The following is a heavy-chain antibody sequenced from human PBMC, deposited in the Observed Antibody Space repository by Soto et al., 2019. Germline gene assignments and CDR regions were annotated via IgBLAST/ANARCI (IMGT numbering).Heavy chain of an antibody. CDR2: ISYDGSNK. CDR1: GFTFSSYA. D-gene: IGHD1-7*01. J-gene: IGHJ6*02. CDR3: ARDSRHHSNLCMDV. V-gene: IGHV3-30-3*01. Sequence: LRLSCAAAGFTFSSYAMHWVRQAPGKGLEWVAVISYDGSNKYYADSVKGRFTISRDNSKNTLYLQMNSLRAEDTAVYYCARDSRHHSNLCMDVWGQGTTVTVSS.